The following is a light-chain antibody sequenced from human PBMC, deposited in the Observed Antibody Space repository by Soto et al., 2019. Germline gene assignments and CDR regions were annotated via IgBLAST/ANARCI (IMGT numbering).Light chain of an antibody. CDR1: QSISSSY. CDR3: QQYGDSLLT. CDR2: HAS. V-gene: IGKV3-20*01. J-gene: IGKJ4*01. Sequence: ENVLMQSPGTLSLSPGERATLSCRASQSISSSYLAWYQQKPGQTPRLLIDHASNRATGIPDRFSGSGSGTDFTLTISRLEPEDFAVYYCQQYGDSLLTFGGGTKVEIK.